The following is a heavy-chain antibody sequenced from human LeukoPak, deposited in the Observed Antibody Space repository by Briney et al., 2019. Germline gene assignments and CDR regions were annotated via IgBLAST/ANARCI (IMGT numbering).Heavy chain of an antibody. CDR1: GITFSSYS. D-gene: IGHD3-16*01. J-gene: IGHJ4*02. CDR3: AREALTSIYFDY. CDR2: ISYDGSNK. V-gene: IGHV3-30*19. Sequence: PGGSLRLSCGASGITFSSYSMNWVRQAPGKGLEWVAVISYDGSNKYYADSVKGRFTISRDNSKNTLYLQMNSLRAEDTAVYYCAREALTSIYFDYWGQGTLVTVSS.